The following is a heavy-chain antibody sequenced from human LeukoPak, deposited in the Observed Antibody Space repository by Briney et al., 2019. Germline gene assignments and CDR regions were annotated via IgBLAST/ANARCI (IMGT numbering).Heavy chain of an antibody. D-gene: IGHD3-22*01. CDR3: ATDPFNSSGYHDY. CDR1: GYTLTELS. CDR2: FDPEDGET. Sequence: ASVKVPCKVSGYTLTELSMHWVRQAPGKGLEWMGGFDPEDGETIYAQKFQGRVTMTEDTSTDTAYMELSSLRSEDTAVYYCATDPFNSSGYHDYWGQGTLVTVSS. V-gene: IGHV1-24*01. J-gene: IGHJ4*02.